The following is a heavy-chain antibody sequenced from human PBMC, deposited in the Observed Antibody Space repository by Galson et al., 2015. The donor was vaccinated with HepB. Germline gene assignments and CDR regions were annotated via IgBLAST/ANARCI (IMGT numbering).Heavy chain of an antibody. Sequence: LRLSCAISGLTFNNTWMSWVRQGPGKGLEWVGRIKGKPEGGTTDYAALVKGRFTISGDDSKKIFYLQLNDLKTEDTGVYYCTTRFNYWGQGALVTVSS. CDR3: TTRFNY. CDR1: GLTFNNTW. V-gene: IGHV3-15*01. J-gene: IGHJ4*02. CDR2: IKGKPEGGTT.